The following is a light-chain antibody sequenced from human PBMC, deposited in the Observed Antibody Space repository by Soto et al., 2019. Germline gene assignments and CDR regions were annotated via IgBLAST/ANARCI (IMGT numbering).Light chain of an antibody. J-gene: IGKJ4*01. CDR1: QSIRSY. CDR2: AAS. CDR3: QQTSSTPT. Sequence: DIQLTQSPSSLSASVGDRVTITCRASQSIRSYLNWYQQKPGKAPKLLIYAASSLQTGVSSRFSGSRSGTDFTLTISNLQPEDFATYYCQQTSSTPTCGGGTKVEIK. V-gene: IGKV1-39*01.